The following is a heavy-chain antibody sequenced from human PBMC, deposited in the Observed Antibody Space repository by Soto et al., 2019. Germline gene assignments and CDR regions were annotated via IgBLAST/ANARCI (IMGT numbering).Heavy chain of an antibody. D-gene: IGHD1-26*01. J-gene: IGHJ4*02. V-gene: IGHV3-33*01. CDR3: TRDPYGGSRYYFDS. Sequence: GSLRLSCAASGXSFSNYAMDWVRQAPSKGLEWVAVIWYDGSNKYYADSVKGRFTISKDNYKNTLYLQMNSLRDEDTAVYYCTRDPYGGSRYYFDSWGQGTLVT. CDR2: IWYDGSNK. CDR1: GXSFSNYA.